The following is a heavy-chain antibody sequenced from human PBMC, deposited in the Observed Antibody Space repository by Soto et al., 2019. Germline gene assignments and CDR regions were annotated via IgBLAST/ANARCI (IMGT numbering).Heavy chain of an antibody. V-gene: IGHV1-69*11. J-gene: IGHJ6*02. D-gene: IGHD3-16*02. CDR2: IVPSLDTT. Sequence: ASVKVSCKASGGTFSSSGFSWVRQAPGQGLEWMGMIVPSLDTTNYAQKFQARVTITADEVTSTAYMELRSLRSEDTAVYYCARWPQPRYTADPYAVDVWGQGTRVTVYS. CDR3: ARWPQPRYTADPYAVDV. CDR1: GGTFSSSG.